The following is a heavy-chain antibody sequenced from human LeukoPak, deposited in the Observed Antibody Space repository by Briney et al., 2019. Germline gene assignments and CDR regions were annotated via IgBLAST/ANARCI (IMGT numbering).Heavy chain of an antibody. CDR1: GFTFSSYA. D-gene: IGHD7-27*01. CDR3: AKLRGYGTESVTGDFDY. V-gene: IGHV3-23*01. CDR2: ISGSGGST. J-gene: IGHJ4*02. Sequence: PGGSLRLSCAASGFTFSSYAMSWVRQAPGKGLEWVSAISGSGGSTYYADSVKGRFTISRDNSKNTLYLQMNSLRAEDTAVYYCAKLRGYGTESVTGDFDYWGQGTLVTVSS.